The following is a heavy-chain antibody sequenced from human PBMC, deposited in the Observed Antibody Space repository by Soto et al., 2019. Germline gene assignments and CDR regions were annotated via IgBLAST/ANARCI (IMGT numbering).Heavy chain of an antibody. CDR3: ARLPSSGWDNWFDP. J-gene: IGHJ5*02. CDR2: IIPILGIA. D-gene: IGHD6-19*01. V-gene: IGHV1-69*02. Sequence: QVQLVQSGAEVQKPGSSVKVSCKASGGTFSSYTISWVRQAPGQGLEWMGRIIPILGIANYAQKFQGRVTITADKSTSTAYMELSSLRSEDTAVYYCARLPSSGWDNWFDPWGQGTLVTVSS. CDR1: GGTFSSYT.